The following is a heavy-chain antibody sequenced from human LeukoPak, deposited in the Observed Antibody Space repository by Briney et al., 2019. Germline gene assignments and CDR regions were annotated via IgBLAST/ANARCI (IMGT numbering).Heavy chain of an antibody. D-gene: IGHD2-2*01. CDR2: INRDGSST. CDR3: ARIRGSKNQLLSSDAFDI. CDR1: GFTFSDYW. V-gene: IGHV3-74*01. J-gene: IGHJ3*02. Sequence: GGSLRLSCAASGFTFSDYWKHWVRQAPGKGLVWVSRINRDGSSTSYADSVKGRFTISRDNAKNTLNLQMNSLRAEDAAVYYCARIRGSKNQLLSSDAFDIWGQGTMVTVSS.